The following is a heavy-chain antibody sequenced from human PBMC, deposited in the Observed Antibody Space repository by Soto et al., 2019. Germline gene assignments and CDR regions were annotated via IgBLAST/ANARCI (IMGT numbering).Heavy chain of an antibody. V-gene: IGHV1-46*01. Sequence: ASVKVACKASGYTFTSYYMHWVLQAPGQGLEWMGIINPSGGSTSYAQKFQGRVTMTRDTSTSTVYMELSSLRSEDTAVYYCARGTNYDFWSGYYTGPFDYWGQGTLVTVSS. D-gene: IGHD3-3*01. CDR1: GYTFTSYY. CDR2: INPSGGST. CDR3: ARGTNYDFWSGYYTGPFDY. J-gene: IGHJ4*02.